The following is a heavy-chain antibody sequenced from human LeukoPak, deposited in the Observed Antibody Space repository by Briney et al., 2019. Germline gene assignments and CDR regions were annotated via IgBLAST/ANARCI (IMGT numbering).Heavy chain of an antibody. V-gene: IGHV4-34*01. CDR1: GGSFSGYY. CDR2: INHSGST. D-gene: IGHD3-10*01. J-gene: IGHJ6*02. CDR3: ARGRVRGVILSSRGMDV. Sequence: SETLSLTCAVYGGSFSGYYWSWIRQPPGKGLEWIGEINHSGSTNYNPSLKSRVTISVDTSENQFSLKLSSVTAADTAVYYCARGRVRGVILSSRGMDVWGQGTTVTVSS.